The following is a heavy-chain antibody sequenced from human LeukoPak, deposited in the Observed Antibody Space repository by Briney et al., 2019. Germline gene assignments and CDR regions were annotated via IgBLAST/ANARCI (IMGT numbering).Heavy chain of an antibody. V-gene: IGHV3-21*01. Sequence: GGSLRLSCAASGFTFSSYSMNWVRQAPGKGLEWVSSISSSSSTYIHYADALKGRFTISRDNAKNSLFLQMNSLRAEDTAVYYCGRKGATTSASHFDYWGQGTLVTVSS. D-gene: IGHD1-26*01. CDR1: GFTFSSYS. J-gene: IGHJ4*02. CDR3: GRKGATTSASHFDY. CDR2: ISSSSSTYI.